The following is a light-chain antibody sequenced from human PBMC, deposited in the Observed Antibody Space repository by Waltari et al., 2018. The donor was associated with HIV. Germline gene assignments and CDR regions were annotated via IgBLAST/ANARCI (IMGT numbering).Light chain of an antibody. CDR2: GWN. CDR1: SSNFGPNFD. Sequence: QAALTQPPSVSGAPGQRLDISYTGHSSNFGPNFDVHWYQCLPGVAPELLLCGWNTRPSGVSDRFPGSRSDTSASLAITGLRADDEATYYCQTFDRTLSIYVFGTGTTVSVL. CDR3: QTFDRTLSIYV. J-gene: IGLJ1*01. V-gene: IGLV1-40*01.